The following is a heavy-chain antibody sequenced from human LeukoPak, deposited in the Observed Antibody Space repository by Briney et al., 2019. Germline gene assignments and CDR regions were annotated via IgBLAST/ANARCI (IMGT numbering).Heavy chain of an antibody. Sequence: GGSLRLSCVASGFTFGKYWMSWVRQAPGKGLEWVANIKLDGSEKNYVDSVKGRFTISRDNAKNTLYLQMNSLRDDDTAVYYCVRDNGGEHLWGQGTLVTVSS. D-gene: IGHD3-16*01. CDR3: VRDNGGEHL. CDR2: IKLDGSEK. V-gene: IGHV3-7*01. CDR1: GFTFGKYW. J-gene: IGHJ4*02.